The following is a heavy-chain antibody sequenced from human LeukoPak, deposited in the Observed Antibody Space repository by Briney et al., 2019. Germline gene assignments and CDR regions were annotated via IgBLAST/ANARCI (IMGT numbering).Heavy chain of an antibody. V-gene: IGHV3-11*05. J-gene: IGHJ6*02. Sequence: GGSLRLSCAASGFTFSDYYMSWIRQAPGKGLEWVSYISSSSSYTNYADSVKGRFTISRDNAKNSLYLQMNSLRAEDTAVYYCARGGGSGSYYSNDRLYGMDVWGQGTTVTVSS. CDR2: ISSSSSYT. CDR1: GFTFSDYY. D-gene: IGHD3-10*01. CDR3: ARGGGSGSYYSNDRLYGMDV.